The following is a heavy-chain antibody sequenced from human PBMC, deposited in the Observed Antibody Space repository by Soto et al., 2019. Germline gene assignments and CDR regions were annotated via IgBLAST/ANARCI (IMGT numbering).Heavy chain of an antibody. V-gene: IGHV1-24*01. CDR2: FDPEDGET. CDR3: ATVFPDTSNWFDP. J-gene: IGHJ5*02. Sequence: ASVKVSCKVSGYTLTELSMHWVRQAPGKGLEWMGGFDPEDGETIYAQKFQGRVTMTEDTSTDTAYMELSSLRSGDTAVYYCATVFPDTSNWFDPWGQGTLVTVSS. CDR1: GYTLTELS.